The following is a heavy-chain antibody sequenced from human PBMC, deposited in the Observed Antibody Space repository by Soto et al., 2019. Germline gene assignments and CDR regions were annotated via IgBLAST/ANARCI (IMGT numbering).Heavy chain of an antibody. CDR3: ARHPGDILTDSYDP. D-gene: IGHD3-9*01. Sequence: QLQLQESGPGLVKPSETLSLTCTVSGGSISSSSYYWGWIRQPPGKGLEWIGSIYYSGSTYYNPSLKSRVNISGDTSKNQFSLKLSSVTAADTAVYYCARHPGDILTDSYDPWGQGTLVTVSS. V-gene: IGHV4-39*01. CDR1: GGSISSSSYY. J-gene: IGHJ5*02. CDR2: IYYSGST.